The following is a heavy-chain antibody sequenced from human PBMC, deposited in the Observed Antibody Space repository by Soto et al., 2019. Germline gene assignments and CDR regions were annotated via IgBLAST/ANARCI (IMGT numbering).Heavy chain of an antibody. V-gene: IGHV1-18*04. CDR1: GYSFTSYG. D-gene: IGHD1-1*01. CDR3: ARRGGPNGVDAFDI. CDR2: ISAYNGNT. Sequence: QVQLVQSGAEVKKPGASVKVSCKASGYSFTSYGISWVRQAPGQGLDWMGWISAYNGNTKYAQDVQGRVTMTTDTSTSTAYMELRSLRSDDTAMYYCARRGGPNGVDAFDIWGQGTMVTVSS. J-gene: IGHJ3*02.